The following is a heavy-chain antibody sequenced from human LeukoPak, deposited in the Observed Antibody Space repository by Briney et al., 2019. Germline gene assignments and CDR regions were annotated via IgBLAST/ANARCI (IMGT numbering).Heavy chain of an antibody. J-gene: IGHJ5*02. CDR1: GFTFDDYG. V-gene: IGHV3-23*01. CDR2: ISGSGGST. CDR3: AKTVGATVSWFDP. Sequence: GGSLRLSCAASGFTFDDYGMSWVRQAPGKGLEWVSAISGSGGSTYYADSVKGRFTISRDNSKNTLYLQMNSLRAEDTAVYYCAKTVGATVSWFDPWGQGTLVTVSS. D-gene: IGHD1-26*01.